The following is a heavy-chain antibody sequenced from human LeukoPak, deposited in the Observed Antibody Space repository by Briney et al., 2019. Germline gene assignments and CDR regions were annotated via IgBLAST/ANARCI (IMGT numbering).Heavy chain of an antibody. D-gene: IGHD3-10*01. J-gene: IGHJ4*02. Sequence: GGSLRLSCAASGFTFSSHAMSWVRQAPGKGLEWVSAISGSGGSTYYADSVKGRFTISRDNSKNTLYLQMNSLRAEGTAVYYCAKDQRSRARGTDYWGQGTLVTVSS. CDR1: GFTFSSHA. CDR2: ISGSGGST. V-gene: IGHV3-23*01. CDR3: AKDQRSRARGTDY.